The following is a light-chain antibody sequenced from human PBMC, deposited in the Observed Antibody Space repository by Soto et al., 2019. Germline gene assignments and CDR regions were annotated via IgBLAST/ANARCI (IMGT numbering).Light chain of an antibody. Sequence: DIQMTQSPSTLSASVGDRVTITCGASETISSWLAWYQQKEGKAPKLLMYDASTLESGVPPRFSGSRSGTEFTLTVSSLQSEDFAVYFCQQYNNWPSFGQGTRLEI. CDR3: QQYNNWPS. V-gene: IGKV1-5*01. CDR1: ETISSW. CDR2: DAS. J-gene: IGKJ5*01.